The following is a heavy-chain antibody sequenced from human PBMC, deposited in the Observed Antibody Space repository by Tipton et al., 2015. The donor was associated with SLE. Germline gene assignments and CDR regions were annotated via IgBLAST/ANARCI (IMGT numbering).Heavy chain of an antibody. J-gene: IGHJ4*02. CDR2: ISHSGNT. V-gene: IGHV4-4*01. D-gene: IGHD6-13*01. CDR3: ARGKSSRFCDGGVYFDH. Sequence: TLSLTCTVSGVSISSRDYWSWVRQPPGEGLEWIGDISHSGNTTYNPSLRSRVTVSVDKSKNQFSLRLNSLTDADTAMYFCARGKSSRFCDGGVYFDHWGQGGLVTVSS. CDR1: GVSISSRDY.